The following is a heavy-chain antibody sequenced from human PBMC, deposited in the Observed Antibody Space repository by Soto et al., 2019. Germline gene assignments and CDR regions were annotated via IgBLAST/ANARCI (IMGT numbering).Heavy chain of an antibody. CDR2: IYYSGST. CDR1: GGSISSGGYY. V-gene: IGHV4-31*03. D-gene: IGHD5-12*01. J-gene: IGHJ4*02. CDR3: ARAPVDIVATRLFDY. Sequence: SETLSLTCTVSGGSISSGGYYWSWIRQHPGKGLEWIGYIYYSGSTYYNPFLKSRVTISVDTSKNQFSLKLSSVTAVDTAVYYCARAPVDIVATRLFDYWGQGTLVTVSS.